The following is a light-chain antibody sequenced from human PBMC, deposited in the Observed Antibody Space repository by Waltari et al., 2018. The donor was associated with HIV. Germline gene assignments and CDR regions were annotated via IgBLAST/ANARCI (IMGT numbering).Light chain of an antibody. J-gene: IGKJ5*01. CDR1: QSISSY. Sequence: DIQMTQSPSSLSASVGDRVTITCRASQSISSYLNWYQQKAGKAPKLLIYKASSLESGVPSRFSGSGSGTEFTLTISSLQPDDFATYYCQQYSSYCTFGQGTRLEIK. CDR2: KAS. CDR3: QQYSSYCT. V-gene: IGKV1-5*03.